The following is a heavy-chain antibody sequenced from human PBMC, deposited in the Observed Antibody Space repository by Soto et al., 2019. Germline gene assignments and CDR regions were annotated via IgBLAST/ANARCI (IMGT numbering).Heavy chain of an antibody. V-gene: IGHV3-53*01. J-gene: IGHJ4*02. CDR1: GFTVSSNY. CDR2: IYSGGST. Sequence: TGGSLRLSCAASGFTVSSNYMSWVRQAPGKGLEWVSVIYSGGSTYYADSVKGRFTISRDNSKNTLYLQMNSLRAEDTAVYYCARDTSTIIVVAWGQGNLVTVSS. CDR3: ARDTSTIIVVA. D-gene: IGHD3-22*01.